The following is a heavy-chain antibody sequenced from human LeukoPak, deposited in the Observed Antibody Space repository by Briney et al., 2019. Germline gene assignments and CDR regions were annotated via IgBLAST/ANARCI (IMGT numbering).Heavy chain of an antibody. CDR3: AKVTMMVVVRSYCDY. Sequence: GGSLRLSCAASGFTFSSYAMSWVRQAPGKGLEWVSTISGSGGSTYYPDSVQGRFTVSRDNSKNTLYLQMNSLRAEDTAIYYCAKVTMMVVVRSYCDYWGQGTLVTVSS. D-gene: IGHD3-22*01. CDR2: ISGSGGST. CDR1: GFTFSSYA. J-gene: IGHJ4*02. V-gene: IGHV3-23*01.